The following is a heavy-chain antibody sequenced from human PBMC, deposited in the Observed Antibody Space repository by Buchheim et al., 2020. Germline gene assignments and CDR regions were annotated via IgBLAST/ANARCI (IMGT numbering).Heavy chain of an antibody. Sequence: QVQLQQWGAGLLKPSETLSLTCAVYGGSFSGYYWSWIRQPPGKGLEWIGEINHSGRTNYNPSLKSRVTISVDTSKNQFSLKLSSVTAADTAVYYCARGLGADSSGYYGPFDYWGQGTL. D-gene: IGHD3-22*01. CDR2: INHSGRT. CDR1: GGSFSGYY. V-gene: IGHV4-34*01. CDR3: ARGLGADSSGYYGPFDY. J-gene: IGHJ4*02.